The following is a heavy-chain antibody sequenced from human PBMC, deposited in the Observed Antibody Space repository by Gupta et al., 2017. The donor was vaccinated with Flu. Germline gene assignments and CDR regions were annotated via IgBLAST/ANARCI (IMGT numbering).Heavy chain of an antibody. V-gene: IGHV1-69*01. Sequence: GQGREGDGGIIPVVGQTNYAQKFQGRVTMTADESPSTAYMELSSLRSEDTAVYYCARKGGGHCSGGTCYSFDYWGQGTLVTVSS. J-gene: IGHJ4*02. CDR2: IIPVVGQT. CDR3: ARKGGGHCSGGTCYSFDY. D-gene: IGHD2-15*01.